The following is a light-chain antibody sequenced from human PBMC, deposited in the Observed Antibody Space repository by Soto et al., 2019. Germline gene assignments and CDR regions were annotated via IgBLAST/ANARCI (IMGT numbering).Light chain of an antibody. Sequence: QSALTQPRSVSGSPGQSVTISCTGTSSDIGGYNYVSWYQQYPGKAPKLIIYDVIKRPSGVPDRFSGSKSGNTASLTISGLQAADDAYYYCCSYAGRYTFYVFGTGTKLTLL. CDR1: SSDIGGYNY. J-gene: IGLJ1*01. V-gene: IGLV2-11*01. CDR2: DVI. CDR3: CSYAGRYTFYV.